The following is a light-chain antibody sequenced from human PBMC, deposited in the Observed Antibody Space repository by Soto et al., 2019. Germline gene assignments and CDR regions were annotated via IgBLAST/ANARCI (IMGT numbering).Light chain of an antibody. Sequence: EIMLTQSPGTLSYYPGERSTLSCGASQALRSSYLAWYQQKPGLAPRLLIYATSSRATGIPDRFSGGGSGTDFTLTINKLEPEDFAVYYCQQYGTSPRSITFGQGTRPEI. V-gene: IGKV3D-20*01. J-gene: IGKJ5*01. CDR3: QQYGTSPRSIT. CDR1: QALRSSY. CDR2: ATS.